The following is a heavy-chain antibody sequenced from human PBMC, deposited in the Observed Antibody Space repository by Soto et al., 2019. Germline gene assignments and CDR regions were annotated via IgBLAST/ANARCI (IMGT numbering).Heavy chain of an antibody. Sequence: SETLSLTCTVSGGTIISYYWSWIRQPPGKGLEWIGYIYYSGSTNYNPSLKSRVTISVDTSKNQFSLKLSSVTAADTAVYYCARHAAYGDDYVGYWGQGTLVTVSS. CDR1: GGTIISYY. J-gene: IGHJ4*02. V-gene: IGHV4-59*08. D-gene: IGHD4-17*01. CDR3: ARHAAYGDDYVGY. CDR2: IYYSGST.